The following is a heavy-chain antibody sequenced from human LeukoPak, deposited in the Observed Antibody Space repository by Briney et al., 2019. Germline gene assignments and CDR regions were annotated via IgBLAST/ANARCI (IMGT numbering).Heavy chain of an antibody. J-gene: IGHJ4*02. CDR1: GFTFSTYA. Sequence: GRFLRLSCAASGFTFSTYAMNWVRQAPGKGLEWVAVISYDGRQNYYADPVKGRFTISRDNSKNTLYLQMNSLRAEDTAVYYCSRLRGYSYGYADYWGQGTLVTVSS. V-gene: IGHV3-30*04. CDR3: SRLRGYSYGYADY. CDR2: ISYDGRQN. D-gene: IGHD5-12*01.